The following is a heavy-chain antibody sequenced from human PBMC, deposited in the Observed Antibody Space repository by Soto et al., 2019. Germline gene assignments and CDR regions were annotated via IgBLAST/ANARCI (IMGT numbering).Heavy chain of an antibody. V-gene: IGHV3-23*01. CDR3: AKGWQRKADY. J-gene: IGHJ4*02. CDR2: IRGSGGST. CDR1: GFTFSSYA. Sequence: EVQLLESGGGLVQPGGSLGLSCAPSGFTFSSYARTWFRQVPGKGLGWVPAIRGSGGSTYYADSVKGRFTISRDNSKNTLYLQMNSLRAEDTAVYYCAKGWQRKADYWGQGTLVTVSS. D-gene: IGHD6-25*01.